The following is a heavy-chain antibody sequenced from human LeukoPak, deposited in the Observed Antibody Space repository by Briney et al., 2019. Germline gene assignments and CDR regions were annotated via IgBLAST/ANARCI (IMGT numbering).Heavy chain of an antibody. Sequence: GGSLRLSCAASGFTFSSYWMSWVRQAPGKGLEWVANIKQDGSEKYYVDSVKGRFTISRDNAKNSLYLQMNSLRAEDTAVYYCARASTYLWFGELLYYFDYWGQGTLVTVSS. CDR2: IKQDGSEK. J-gene: IGHJ4*02. V-gene: IGHV3-7*01. D-gene: IGHD3-10*01. CDR3: ARASTYLWFGELLYYFDY. CDR1: GFTFSSYW.